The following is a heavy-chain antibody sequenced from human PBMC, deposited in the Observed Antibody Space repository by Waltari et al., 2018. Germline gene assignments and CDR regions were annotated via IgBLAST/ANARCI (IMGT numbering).Heavy chain of an antibody. D-gene: IGHD2-21*01. J-gene: IGHJ4*02. CDR1: GGSITSGSYS. V-gene: IGHV4-61*09. CDR3: ARSTAIGGDCYSVDY. Sequence: QVQLQESGPGLVKPSHTLSLTCTVPGGSITSGSYSWTWIRPPAGKGLEWIGYIYTSVSTNYNPSLRSRVTISVDTSKNQFSRKLSSVTAADTAVYYCARSTAIGGDCYSVDYWGQGTLVTVSS. CDR2: IYTSVST.